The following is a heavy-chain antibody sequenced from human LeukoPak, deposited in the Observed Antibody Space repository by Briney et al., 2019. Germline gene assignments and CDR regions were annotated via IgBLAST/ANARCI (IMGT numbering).Heavy chain of an antibody. CDR1: GYSFTSYW. CDR2: IYPGDSDT. D-gene: IGHD4-23*01. Sequence: GESLKISREGSGYSFTSYWIGWVRQMPGKGLEWMGIIYPGDSDTRYSPSFQGQVTISADKSISTAYLQWSSLKASDTAIYYCARRSDYGGNSDWGQGTLVTVSS. CDR3: ARRSDYGGNSD. J-gene: IGHJ4*02. V-gene: IGHV5-51*01.